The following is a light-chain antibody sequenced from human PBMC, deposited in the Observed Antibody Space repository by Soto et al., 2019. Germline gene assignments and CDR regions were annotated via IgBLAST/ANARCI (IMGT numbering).Light chain of an antibody. J-gene: IGKJ4*01. CDR2: GAS. Sequence: ETVLTQSPGTLSLSPGERATLSCRVSQSISGDYLAWYQQQPGQAPRLLIYGASSRATGVPDRFSGSGSGTDFTLSISRLEPEDFAVYYCEYYGTSITFGGGTKVEIK. CDR3: EYYGTSIT. V-gene: IGKV3-20*01. CDR1: QSISGDY.